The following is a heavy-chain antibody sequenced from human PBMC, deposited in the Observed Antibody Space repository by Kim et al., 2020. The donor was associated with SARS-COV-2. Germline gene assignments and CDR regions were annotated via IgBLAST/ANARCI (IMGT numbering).Heavy chain of an antibody. J-gene: IGHJ4*02. V-gene: IGHV4-4*07. CDR2: VGFSGRV. CDR3: ARDQRDNWNYDYFDY. CDR1: GGSISSYL. D-gene: IGHD1-7*01. Sequence: SETLSLTCTVSGGSISSYLWSWVRQPAGKGLEWIGRVGFSGRVDYNPSLKSRVTMSADTSNNQVSLKLSSVTAADTAVYYCARDQRDNWNYDYFDYWSQGTLVTVSS.